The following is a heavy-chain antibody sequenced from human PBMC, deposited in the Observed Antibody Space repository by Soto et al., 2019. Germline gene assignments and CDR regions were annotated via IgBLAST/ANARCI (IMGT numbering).Heavy chain of an antibody. D-gene: IGHD6-19*01. CDR3: AREGNGWYYSDY. J-gene: IGHJ4*02. Sequence: SETLSLTCTVSGGSITSFYWSWIRQTPGKGLEWIGHISYTGSTNYNPSLKSRVTIAVDTSKNQFSLNLTSVTAADTAVYYCAREGNGWYYSDYWGQGALVTVSS. CDR1: GGSITSFY. V-gene: IGHV4-59*01. CDR2: ISYTGST.